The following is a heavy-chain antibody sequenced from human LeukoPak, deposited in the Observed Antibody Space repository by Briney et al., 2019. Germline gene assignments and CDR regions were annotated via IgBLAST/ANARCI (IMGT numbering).Heavy chain of an antibody. Sequence: ASVKVSCKASGYTFTSYGISWVRQAPGQGLEWMGWISAYNGNTNYAQKLQGRVTMTTDTSTSTAYMELRSLRSDDTAAYYCARCYDFWSGYEGGWFDPWGQGTLVTVSS. J-gene: IGHJ5*02. CDR2: ISAYNGNT. V-gene: IGHV1-18*01. D-gene: IGHD3-3*01. CDR1: GYTFTSYG. CDR3: ARCYDFWSGYEGGWFDP.